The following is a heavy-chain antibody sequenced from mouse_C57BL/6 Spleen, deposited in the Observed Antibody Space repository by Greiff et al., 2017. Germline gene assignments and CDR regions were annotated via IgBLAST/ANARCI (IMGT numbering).Heavy chain of an antibody. V-gene: IGHV1-18*01. CDR3: ARSYGSSYWYFDV. CDR1: GYTFTDYN. Sequence: EVQLQQSGAELMKPGASVKLSCKASGYTFTDYNMDWVKQSHGKSLEWIGDINPNNGGTIYNQKFKGKATLTVDKSSSTAYMELRSLTSEDTAVYYCARSYGSSYWYFDVWGTGTTVTVSS. CDR2: INPNNGGT. J-gene: IGHJ1*03. D-gene: IGHD1-1*01.